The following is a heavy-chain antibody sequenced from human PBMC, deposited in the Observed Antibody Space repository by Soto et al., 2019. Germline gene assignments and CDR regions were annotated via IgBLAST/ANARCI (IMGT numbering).Heavy chain of an antibody. D-gene: IGHD3-16*02. J-gene: IGHJ4*02. CDR1: GFTFSSYA. Sequence: EVQLLESGGGLVQPGGSLTLSCATSGFTFSSYAMVWVRQAAEKGLEWVASISNNGDTAYYADPVKGRFTISRGNSEITLYLQMNGLRADDTALYFCAKSRVFIGAIVTLLDSWGQGTQVTVSS. CDR2: ISNNGDTA. V-gene: IGHV3-23*01. CDR3: AKSRVFIGAIVTLLDS.